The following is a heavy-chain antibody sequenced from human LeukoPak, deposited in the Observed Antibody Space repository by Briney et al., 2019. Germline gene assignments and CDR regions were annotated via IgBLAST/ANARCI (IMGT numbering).Heavy chain of an antibody. D-gene: IGHD3-22*01. CDR2: ISSSGSTI. J-gene: IGHJ4*02. Sequence: GGILRLSCAASGFTFSSYEMNWVRQAPGKGLEWVSYISSSGSTIYYADSVKGRFTISRDNAKNSLYLQMNSLRAEDTAVYYCAGFGITMIVEKYYFDYWGQGTLDAVSS. CDR1: GFTFSSYE. CDR3: AGFGITMIVEKYYFDY. V-gene: IGHV3-48*03.